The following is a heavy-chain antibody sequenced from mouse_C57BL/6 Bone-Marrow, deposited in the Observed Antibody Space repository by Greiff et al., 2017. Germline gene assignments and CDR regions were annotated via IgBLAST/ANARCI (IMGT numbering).Heavy chain of an antibody. CDR3: ARHVTTVVAPYAMGY. V-gene: IGHV2-6-1*01. J-gene: IGHJ4*01. D-gene: IGHD1-1*01. Sequence: QVQLKESGPGLVAPSQCLSISCTVSGFSLTSYGVHWVRQPPGKGLEWLVVIWSDGSTTYNSALKSRLSISKDNSKSQVSLKMNRLQTDYTAMNYCARHVTTVVAPYAMGYWGQGTSVTVSS. CDR2: IWSDGST. CDR1: GFSLTSYG.